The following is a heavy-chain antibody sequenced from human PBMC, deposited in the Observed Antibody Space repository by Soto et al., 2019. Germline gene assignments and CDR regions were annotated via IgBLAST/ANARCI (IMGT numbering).Heavy chain of an antibody. V-gene: IGHV4-59*01. CDR3: ARASIAAAGIHY. CDR1: GGSISSYY. CDR2: IFYSGST. D-gene: IGHD6-13*01. J-gene: IGHJ4*02. Sequence: PSETLSLTCTVSGGSISSYYWSWIRQPPGKGLEWIGYIFYSGSTNYNPSLKSRVTISVDTSKNQFSLKLSSVTAADTAVYYCARASIAAAGIHYWGQGTLVTVSS.